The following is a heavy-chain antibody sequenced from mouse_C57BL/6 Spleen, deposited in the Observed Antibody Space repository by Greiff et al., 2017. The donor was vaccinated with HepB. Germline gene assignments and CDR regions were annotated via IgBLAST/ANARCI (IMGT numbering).Heavy chain of an antibody. Sequence: QVQLQQPGAELVRPGSSVKLSCKASGYTFTSYWMDWVKQRPGQGLEWIGNIYPSDSETHYNQKFKDKATLTVDKSSSTAYMQLSSLTSEDSAVYYCARKDWGLRRYYFDYWGQGTTLTVSS. CDR2: IYPSDSET. CDR1: GYTFTSYW. D-gene: IGHD4-1*01. V-gene: IGHV1-61*01. J-gene: IGHJ2*01. CDR3: ARKDWGLRRYYFDY.